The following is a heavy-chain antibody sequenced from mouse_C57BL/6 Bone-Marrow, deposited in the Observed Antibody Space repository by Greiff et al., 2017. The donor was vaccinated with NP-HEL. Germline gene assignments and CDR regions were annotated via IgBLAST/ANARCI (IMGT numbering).Heavy chain of an antibody. Sequence: EVQLVESGAELVRPGASVKLSCTASGFNIKDDYMHWVKQRPEPGLEWIGWIDPENGDTEYASKFQGKATITADTSSNTAYRQLSSLTSEDTAVYYCTTDYYGSRAWFAYWGQGTLVTVSA. D-gene: IGHD1-1*01. J-gene: IGHJ3*01. V-gene: IGHV14-4*01. CDR2: IDPENGDT. CDR1: GFNIKDDY. CDR3: TTDYYGSRAWFAY.